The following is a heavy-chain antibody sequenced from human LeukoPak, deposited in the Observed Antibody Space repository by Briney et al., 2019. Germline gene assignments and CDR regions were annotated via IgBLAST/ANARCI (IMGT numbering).Heavy chain of an antibody. CDR3: ARLIYCSGGSCYRSLHGWFDP. J-gene: IGHJ5*02. D-gene: IGHD2-15*01. CDR2: IYHSGST. Sequence: SETLSLTCAVSGGSISSGGYSWSWIRQPPGKGLEWIGYIYHSGSTYYNPSLKSRVTISVDRSKNQFSLKLSSVTVADTAVYYCARLIYCSGGSCYRSLHGWFDPWGQGTLVTVSS. V-gene: IGHV4-30-2*01. CDR1: GGSISSGGYS.